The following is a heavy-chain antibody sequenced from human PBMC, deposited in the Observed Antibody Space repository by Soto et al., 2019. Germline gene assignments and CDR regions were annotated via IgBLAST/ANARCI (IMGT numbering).Heavy chain of an antibody. J-gene: IGHJ5*02. CDR1: GGYIGSGGYS. Sequence: PSETHSLTSTVSGGYIGSGGYSWSWIRQPPGKGLEWIGYIYHSGSTYYNPSLKSRVTISVDRSKNQFSLKLSSVTAADTAVYYCARVPDRWGQGTLVTVSS. CDR3: ARVPDR. V-gene: IGHV4-30-2*01. CDR2: IYHSGST. D-gene: IGHD2-2*01.